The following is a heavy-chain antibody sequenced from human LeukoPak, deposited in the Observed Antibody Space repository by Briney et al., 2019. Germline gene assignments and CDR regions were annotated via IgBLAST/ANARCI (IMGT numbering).Heavy chain of an antibody. J-gene: IGHJ5*02. CDR3: ARDALPPTIVVVPAARYNWFDP. V-gene: IGHV1-69*13. CDR2: IIPIFGTA. CDR1: GGTFSSYA. D-gene: IGHD2-2*01. Sequence: SVKVSCKASGGTFSSYAISWVRQAPGQGLEWMGGIIPIFGTANYAQKFQGRVTITADESTSTAYMELSSLRSEDTAVYYCARDALPPTIVVVPAARYNWFDPWGQGTLVTVSS.